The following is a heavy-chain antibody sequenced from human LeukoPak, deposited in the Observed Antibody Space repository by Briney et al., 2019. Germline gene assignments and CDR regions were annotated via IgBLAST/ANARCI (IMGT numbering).Heavy chain of an antibody. D-gene: IGHD6-19*01. CDR2: FDPEDGKT. V-gene: IGHV1-24*01. CDR3: ATNLGIAVAGGAFDL. Sequence: ASVKVSCKVSSYSRTELSMHWVRQAPGKGLEWMGGFDPEDGKTIYAQRLQGRVTMTEDTSTDTAYMQLRSLISEDSAVYYCATNLGIAVAGGAFDLWGQGTVVTVSS. CDR1: SYSRTELS. J-gene: IGHJ3*01.